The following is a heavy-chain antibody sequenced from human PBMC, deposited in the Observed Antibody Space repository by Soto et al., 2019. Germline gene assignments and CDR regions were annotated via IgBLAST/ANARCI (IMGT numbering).Heavy chain of an antibody. D-gene: IGHD6-13*01. Sequence: ASVKVSCKASGGTFSSYAISWVRQAPGQGLEWMGGIIPIFGTANYAQKFQGRVTITADESTSTAYMELSSLRSEDTAVYYCARDAGIAAAGTLSPPLNWGQGTLVTVSS. CDR2: IIPIFGTA. J-gene: IGHJ4*02. CDR3: ARDAGIAAAGTLSPPLN. CDR1: GGTFSSYA. V-gene: IGHV1-69*13.